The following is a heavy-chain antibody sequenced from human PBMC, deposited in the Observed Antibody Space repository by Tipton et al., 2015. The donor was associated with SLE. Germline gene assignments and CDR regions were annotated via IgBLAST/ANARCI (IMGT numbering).Heavy chain of an antibody. CDR3: ASGILTGHAGFDV. CDR2: VYRSGST. D-gene: IGHD3-9*01. CDR1: GGSFSDFY. J-gene: IGHJ3*01. V-gene: IGHV4-34*01. Sequence: LRLSCAVYGGSFSDFYWSWIRQPPGKGLEWIGTVYRSGSTYYKASLKSRVTISVDTSRNQFSLKLSSVTAADTAVYYCASGILTGHAGFDVWGPGTVVTVSS.